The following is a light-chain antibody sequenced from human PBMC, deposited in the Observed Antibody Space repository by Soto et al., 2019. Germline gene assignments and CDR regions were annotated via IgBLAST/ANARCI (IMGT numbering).Light chain of an antibody. Sequence: DIQLTQSPSFLSASVGDRVTITCRASQGISSYLAWYQQKPGKAPKLLIYAASTLQSGVPSRFSGSGSGTEVTLTISSLQPEDFATYYCQQLNSYPPFTFGPGTKVDSK. V-gene: IGKV1-9*01. J-gene: IGKJ3*01. CDR3: QQLNSYPPFT. CDR2: AAS. CDR1: QGISSY.